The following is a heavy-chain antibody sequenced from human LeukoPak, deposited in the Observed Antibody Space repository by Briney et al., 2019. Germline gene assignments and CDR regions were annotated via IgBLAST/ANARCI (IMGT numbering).Heavy chain of an antibody. Sequence: SETLSLTCTVSGYSISSGYFWVWIRQPPGKGLEWIGSIYHTGSTSYYPSLKSRVTISIDTSKNQFSLKLSSVTAADTAVYYCARLLWFGEPNWFDPWGQGTLVTVSS. V-gene: IGHV4-38-2*02. D-gene: IGHD3-10*01. CDR3: ARLLWFGEPNWFDP. CDR2: IYHTGST. CDR1: GYSISSGYF. J-gene: IGHJ5*02.